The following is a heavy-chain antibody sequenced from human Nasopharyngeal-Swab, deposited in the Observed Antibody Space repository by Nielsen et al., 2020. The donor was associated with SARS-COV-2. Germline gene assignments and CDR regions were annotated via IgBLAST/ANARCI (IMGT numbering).Heavy chain of an antibody. Sequence: GESLKISCAASGFTFSTYGMHWVRQAPGKGLEWVAVISYDGGSKYYADSVKGRLTISRDNSKNTLYLQMNSLRAEDTAVYYCAKDKRYFDWDGMDVWGQGTTVTVSS. V-gene: IGHV3-30*18. CDR1: GFTFSTYG. J-gene: IGHJ6*02. D-gene: IGHD3-9*01. CDR2: ISYDGGSK. CDR3: AKDKRYFDWDGMDV.